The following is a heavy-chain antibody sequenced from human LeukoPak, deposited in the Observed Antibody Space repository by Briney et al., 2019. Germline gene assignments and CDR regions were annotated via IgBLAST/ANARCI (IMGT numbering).Heavy chain of an antibody. D-gene: IGHD1-26*01. J-gene: IGHJ1*01. V-gene: IGHV3-23*01. CDR2: IVGSGDNT. CDR1: GFTFSSYA. Sequence: GSLRLSCAASGFTFSSYAMNWVRQAPGKGLEWVSAIVGSGDNTYYVDSVKGRFTISRDNSKNTLYLQMNSLRTEDTAVYYCAKEYSGSYYGYFQHWGQGTLVTVSS. CDR3: AKEYSGSYYGYFQH.